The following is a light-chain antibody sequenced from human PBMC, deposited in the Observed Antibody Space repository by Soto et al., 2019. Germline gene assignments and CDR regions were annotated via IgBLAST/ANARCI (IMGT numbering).Light chain of an antibody. CDR1: SSNIGAHFD. CDR2: DNN. CDR3: QSSAGRLSAL. J-gene: IGLJ2*01. Sequence: QSVLTQPPSVSGAPGQSVTISCTGDSSNIGAHFDVHWYQHRPGTAPKLLIYDNNNQPSGVPARFSGSTSDTSASLAIAGLQAEDEADYYCQSSAGRLSALFGGGTKVTVL. V-gene: IGLV1-40*01.